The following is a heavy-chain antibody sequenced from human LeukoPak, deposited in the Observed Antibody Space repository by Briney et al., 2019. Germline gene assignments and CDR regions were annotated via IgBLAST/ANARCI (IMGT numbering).Heavy chain of an antibody. CDR1: GYTFTGYY. CDR3: ARSGSGYYVLDAFDI. Sequence: SVKVFCKASGYTFTGYYMHWVRQAPGQGLEWMGGIIPIFGTANYAQKFQGRVTITADKSTSTAYMELSSLRSEDTAVYYCARSGSGYYVLDAFDIWGQGTMVTVSS. CDR2: IIPIFGTA. V-gene: IGHV1-69*06. D-gene: IGHD3-3*01. J-gene: IGHJ3*02.